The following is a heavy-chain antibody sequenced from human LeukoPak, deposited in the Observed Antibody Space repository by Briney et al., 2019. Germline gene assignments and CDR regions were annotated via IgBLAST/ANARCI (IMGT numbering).Heavy chain of an antibody. V-gene: IGHV4-61*02. D-gene: IGHD6-19*01. CDR1: GGSISSGSYY. CDR2: IYTSGST. J-gene: IGHJ3*02. Sequence: PSQTLSLTCTVSGGSISSGSYYWSWIRQPAGKGLEWIGRIYTSGSTNYNPSLKSRVTISVDTSKNQFSLKLSSVTAANTAVYYCARVSGIAVAGVAFDIWGKGQWSPSLQ. CDR3: ARVSGIAVAGVAFDI.